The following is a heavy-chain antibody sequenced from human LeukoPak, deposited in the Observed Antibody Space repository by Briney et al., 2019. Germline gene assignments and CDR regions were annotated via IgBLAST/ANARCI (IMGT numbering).Heavy chain of an antibody. J-gene: IGHJ5*02. CDR3: ARDALSTVTTNWFDP. Sequence: ASVKVSCKAFGYTFTSYYMHWVRQAPGQGLEWMGIINPSGGSTSYAQKFQGRVTMTRDTSTSTVYMELSSLRSEDTAVYYCARDALSTVTTNWFDPWGQGTLVTVSS. CDR2: INPSGGST. D-gene: IGHD4-17*01. V-gene: IGHV1-46*01. CDR1: GYTFTSYY.